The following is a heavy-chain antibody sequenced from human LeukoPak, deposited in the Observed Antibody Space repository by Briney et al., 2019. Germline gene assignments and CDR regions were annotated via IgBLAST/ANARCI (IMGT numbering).Heavy chain of an antibody. Sequence: GRSLRLSCAASGFTFSTYGMHWVRQAPGEGLEWVAVISSDGSNKYYADSVKGRFTISRDNSKNTLYLKMNSVRAEDTAVYYCAKDHTTMGLSGYWGQGTLVTVSS. CDR2: ISSDGSNK. D-gene: IGHD3-16*02. CDR1: GFTFSTYG. CDR3: AKDHTTMGLSGY. V-gene: IGHV3-30*18. J-gene: IGHJ4*02.